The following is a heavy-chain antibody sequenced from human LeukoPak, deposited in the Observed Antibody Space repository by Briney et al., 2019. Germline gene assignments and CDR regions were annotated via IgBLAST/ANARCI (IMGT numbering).Heavy chain of an antibody. CDR3: ARDWYSSGWSDY. Sequence: SQTLSFTCTVSGGSISSGGYYWSWIRQHPGKGLEWIGYIYYSGSTYYNPSLKSRVTISVDTSKNQFSLKLSSVTAADTAVYYCARDWYSSGWSDYWGQGTLVTVSS. V-gene: IGHV4-31*03. D-gene: IGHD6-19*01. J-gene: IGHJ4*02. CDR1: GGSISSGGYY. CDR2: IYYSGST.